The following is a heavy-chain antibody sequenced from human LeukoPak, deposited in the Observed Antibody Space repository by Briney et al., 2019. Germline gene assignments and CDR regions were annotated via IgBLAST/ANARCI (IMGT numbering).Heavy chain of an antibody. V-gene: IGHV3-30*18. CDR3: AKSYYYDSSAPPSFDY. CDR2: ISYDGSNK. J-gene: IGHJ4*02. Sequence: RPGGSLRLSCAASGFTFSSYGMHWVRQAPGKGLEWVAVISYDGSNKYYADSVKGRFTISRDNSKNTLYLQMNSLRAEDTAVYYCAKSYYYDSSAPPSFDYWGQGTLVTVSS. CDR1: GFTFSSYG. D-gene: IGHD3-22*01.